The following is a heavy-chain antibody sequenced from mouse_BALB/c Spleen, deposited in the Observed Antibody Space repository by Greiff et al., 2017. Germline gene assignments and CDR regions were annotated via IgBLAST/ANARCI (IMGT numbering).Heavy chain of an antibody. CDR1: GFTFSSYT. J-gene: IGHJ1*01. Sequence: EVKLMESGGGLVKPGGSLKLSCAASGFTFSSYTMSWVRQTPEKRLEWVATISSGGGNTYYPDSVKGRFTISRDNAKNNLYLQMSSLRSEDTALYYCARYKHYGSSEYFDVWGAGTTVTVSS. D-gene: IGHD1-1*01. CDR3: ARYKHYGSSEYFDV. V-gene: IGHV5-9*03. CDR2: ISSGGGNT.